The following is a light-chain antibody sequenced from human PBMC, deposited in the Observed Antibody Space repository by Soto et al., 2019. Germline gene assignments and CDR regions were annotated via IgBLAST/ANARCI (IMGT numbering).Light chain of an antibody. CDR3: AACDDSLSAWV. CDR1: TSNIGNNN. CDR2: RNN. V-gene: IGLV1-44*01. Sequence: QSVLTQAPSASETPGQRITLSCSGSTSNIGNNNVNWYQQVPGTAPKLLMYRNNLRPSGVPDRFSGSKSGTSASLAISGLQSEDEADYYCAACDDSLSAWVFGGGTKLTVL. J-gene: IGLJ3*02.